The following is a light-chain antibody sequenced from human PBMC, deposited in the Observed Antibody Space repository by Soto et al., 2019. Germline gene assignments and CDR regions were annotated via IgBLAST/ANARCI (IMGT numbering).Light chain of an antibody. Sequence: EIVLTQSPGTLSLSPGERATLSCRASQSVDSTYLAWYQQKPDQSPRLLIYATSTRAAGIPDRFSGSGSGTDFTLTISRLEPEDFAVYYCQQYGSSGTFGQGTKVDIK. V-gene: IGKV3-20*01. CDR3: QQYGSSGT. CDR2: ATS. CDR1: QSVDSTY. J-gene: IGKJ1*01.